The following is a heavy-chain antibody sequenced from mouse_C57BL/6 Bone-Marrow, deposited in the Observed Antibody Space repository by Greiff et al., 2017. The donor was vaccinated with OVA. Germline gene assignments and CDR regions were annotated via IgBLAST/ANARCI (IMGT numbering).Heavy chain of an antibody. D-gene: IGHD1-1*01. Sequence: VQLVESGAELVRPGSSVKLSCKASGYTFTSYWMDWVKQRPGQGLEWIGNIYPSDSETHYNQKFKDKATLTVDKSSSTAYMQLSSLTSEDSAVYYCARSRSSRYFDYWGQGTTLTVSS. J-gene: IGHJ2*01. V-gene: IGHV1-61*01. CDR2: IYPSDSET. CDR1: GYTFTSYW. CDR3: ARSRSSRYFDY.